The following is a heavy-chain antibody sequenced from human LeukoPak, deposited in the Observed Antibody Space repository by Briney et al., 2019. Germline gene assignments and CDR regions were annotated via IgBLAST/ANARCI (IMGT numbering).Heavy chain of an antibody. D-gene: IGHD6-19*01. V-gene: IGHV3-7*01. CDR3: ARDRGSSGRLGRFDN. J-gene: IGHJ4*02. CDR1: GFTLSTYW. Sequence: GGSLRLSCAASGFTLSTYWMTWVRQAPGKGLEWVANIKQDGSVKYYMDSVKGRFTISRDNAKKLLYLQMNSLRVEDTAVYYCARDRGSSGRLGRFDNWGQGTLVTVSP. CDR2: IKQDGSVK.